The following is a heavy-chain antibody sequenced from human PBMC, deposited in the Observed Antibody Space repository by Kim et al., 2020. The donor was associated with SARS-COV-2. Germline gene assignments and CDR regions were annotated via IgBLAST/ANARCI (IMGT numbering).Heavy chain of an antibody. CDR3: ARRLSSDSSGYAFDY. V-gene: IGHV5-51*07. D-gene: IGHD3-22*01. J-gene: IGHJ4*02. CDR2: IYPGDSDT. CDR1: GYNFADYW. Sequence: GESLKISCNVSGYNFADYWFAWVHQMPGKGLEWMGLIYPGDSDTRYSPSFQGQVTISADKSISTAYLQWSSLKASDSAMYYCARRLSSDSSGYAFDYWGQGTLVTVSS.